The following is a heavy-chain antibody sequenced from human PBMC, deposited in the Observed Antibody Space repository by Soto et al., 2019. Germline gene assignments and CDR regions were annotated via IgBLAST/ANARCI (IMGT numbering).Heavy chain of an antibody. CDR1: GGSFSGYY. J-gene: IGHJ4*02. CDR2: INHSGST. CDR3: ARMGVYSYGIFDY. V-gene: IGHV4-34*01. Sequence: SETLSLTCAVYGGSFSGYYWSWVRQPPGKGLEWIGEINHSGSTNYNPSLKSRVTISVDTSKNQFSLKLSSVTAADTAVYYCARMGVYSYGIFDYWGQGTLVTVSS. D-gene: IGHD5-18*01.